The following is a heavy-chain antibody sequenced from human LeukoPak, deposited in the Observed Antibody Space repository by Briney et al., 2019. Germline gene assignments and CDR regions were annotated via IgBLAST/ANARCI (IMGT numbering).Heavy chain of an antibody. D-gene: IGHD1-26*01. J-gene: IGHJ4*02. V-gene: IGHV5-51*01. CDR1: GYSFTSYW. CDR3: ARGSIVGATRNYLDY. CDR2: IYPGDSGT. Sequence: GESLKISCKGSGYSFTSYWIGWVRQMPGKGLEWMGIIYPGDSGTRYSPSFQGQVTISADKSISTAYLQWSSLKASDTAMYYCARGSIVGATRNYLDYWGQGTLVTVSS.